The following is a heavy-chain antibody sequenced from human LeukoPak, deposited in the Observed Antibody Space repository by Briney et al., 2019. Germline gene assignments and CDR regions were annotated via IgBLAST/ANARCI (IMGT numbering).Heavy chain of an antibody. CDR1: GFNFSTHS. Sequence: GGSLRLSCAASGFNFSTHSMNWVRQAPGKGLEWVSSISSIRTYISCADSVKGRFTISRDNAKNSLYLQMNSLRAEDTAVYYCARANSTTYYGDFFFDYWGQGSLVTVSS. V-gene: IGHV3-21*01. J-gene: IGHJ4*02. CDR2: ISSIRTYI. CDR3: ARANSTTYYGDFFFDY. D-gene: IGHD2/OR15-2a*01.